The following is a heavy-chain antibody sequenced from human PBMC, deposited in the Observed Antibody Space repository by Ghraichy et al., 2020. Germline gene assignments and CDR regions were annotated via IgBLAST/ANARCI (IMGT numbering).Heavy chain of an antibody. CDR2: IIPIFGTA. J-gene: IGHJ3*02. CDR1: GGTFSSYA. Sequence: VKVSCKASGGTFSSYAISWVRQAPGQGLEWMGGIIPIFGTANYAQKFQGRVTITADKSTSTAYMELSSLRSEDTAVYYCAGPDQTTVVTRRNAFDIWGQGTMVTVSS. D-gene: IGHD4-23*01. V-gene: IGHV1-69*06. CDR3: AGPDQTTVVTRRNAFDI.